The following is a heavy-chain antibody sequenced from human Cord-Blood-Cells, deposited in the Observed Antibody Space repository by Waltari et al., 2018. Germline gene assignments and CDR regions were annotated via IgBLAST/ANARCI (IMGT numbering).Heavy chain of an antibody. CDR1: GGSISSSRYY. V-gene: IGHV4-39*01. Sequence: QLQLQESGPGLVKPSETLSLTCTVPGGSISSSRYYLGWIRPPPWKGLEWSGSIYYSGSTYYNPSLKSRVTISVDTSKNQFSLKLSSVTAADTAVYYCARHRGDFWSGYYDAFDIWGQGTMVTVSS. J-gene: IGHJ3*02. D-gene: IGHD3-3*01. CDR2: IYYSGST. CDR3: ARHRGDFWSGYYDAFDI.